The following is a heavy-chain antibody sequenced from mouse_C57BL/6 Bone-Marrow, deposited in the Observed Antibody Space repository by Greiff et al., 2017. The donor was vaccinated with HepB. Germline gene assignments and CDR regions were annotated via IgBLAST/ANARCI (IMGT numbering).Heavy chain of an antibody. CDR3: ARGLARTWFAY. V-gene: IGHV1-22*01. J-gene: IGHJ3*01. D-gene: IGHD3-1*01. Sequence: VQLQQSGPELVKPGASVKMSCKASGYTFTDYNMHWVKQSHGKSLEWIGYINPNNGGTSYTQKFKGKATLTVNKSSSTAYMELRSLTSEDSAVYYCARGLARTWFAYWGQGTLVTVSA. CDR1: GYTFTDYN. CDR2: INPNNGGT.